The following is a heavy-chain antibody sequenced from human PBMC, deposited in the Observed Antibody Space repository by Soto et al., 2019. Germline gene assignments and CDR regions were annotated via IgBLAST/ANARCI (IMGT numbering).Heavy chain of an antibody. CDR1: GDSINSGGYY. CDR3: ARGSSGEFWSGAYGFDI. V-gene: IGHV4-31*03. Sequence: PSETLSLTCTVSGDSINSGGYYGRGFPQHPGKGLEWIGYIYYSGSTYYNPSLKSRVTISIDTSKKQFSLKLSSVNAADTDVYYCARGSSGEFWSGAYGFDIWGQGTMVTVSS. CDR2: IYYSGST. D-gene: IGHD3-3*01. J-gene: IGHJ3*02.